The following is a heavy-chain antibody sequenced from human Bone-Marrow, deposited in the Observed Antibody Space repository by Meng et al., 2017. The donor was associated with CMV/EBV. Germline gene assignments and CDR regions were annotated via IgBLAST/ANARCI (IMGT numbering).Heavy chain of an antibody. CDR3: TSFDEDPKGLND. CDR2: IRTKANNYAT. J-gene: IGHJ4*02. Sequence: GESLKISCAASGFTFSGSAMHWVRQASGKGLEWVGRIRTKANNYATAYAASVKGRFTISRDDSKNTAYLQANSLKTEDTAMYYCTSFDEDPKGLNDWGQGKLVNVSS. V-gene: IGHV3-73*01. CDR1: GFTFSGSA.